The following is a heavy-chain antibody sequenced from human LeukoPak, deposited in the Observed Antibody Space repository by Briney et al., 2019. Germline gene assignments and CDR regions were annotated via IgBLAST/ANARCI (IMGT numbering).Heavy chain of an antibody. J-gene: IGHJ5*02. CDR2: ISSSGSTI. D-gene: IGHD2-2*01. CDR1: GFTFSDYY. CDR3: ARDRYCSSTSCYRPYNWFDP. Sequence: PGGSLRLSCAASGFTFSDYYMSWIRQAPGKGLEWVSYISSSGSTIYYADSVKGRFTISRDNAKNSLYLQMNSLRAEDTAVYYCARDRYCSSTSCYRPYNWFDPWGQGTLVTVSS. V-gene: IGHV3-11*04.